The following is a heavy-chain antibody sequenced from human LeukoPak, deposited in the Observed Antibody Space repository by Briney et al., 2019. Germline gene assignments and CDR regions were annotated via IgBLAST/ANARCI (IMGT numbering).Heavy chain of an antibody. V-gene: IGHV1-2*02. CDR1: KNMFTGYF. Sequence: ASVKVSCKTSKNMFTGYFMHWVRQAPGQGLEWIGWINPNSGGKLFARRFQGRVTMTRDTSIGATYMELSRLTSDDTALYYCAAQCNDDFCYKRDYMDVWGKGTMVIVSS. CDR3: AAQCNDDFCYKRDYMDV. D-gene: IGHD2-2*02. J-gene: IGHJ6*03. CDR2: INPNSGGK.